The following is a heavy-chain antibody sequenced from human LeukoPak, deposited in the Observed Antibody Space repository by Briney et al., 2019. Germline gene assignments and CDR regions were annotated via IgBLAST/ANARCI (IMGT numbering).Heavy chain of an antibody. D-gene: IGHD1-1*01. J-gene: IGHJ4*02. V-gene: IGHV5-51*01. CDR3: ARRPRTDFDY. Sequence: GESLQISCKGSGFSFSSYWIGLVRQLPGKGLEWMGIIYPGDSDTRYSPSFQGQVTISADKSISTAYLQWSSLKASDTAMYYCARRPRTDFDYWGQGTLVTVSS. CDR1: GFSFSSYW. CDR2: IYPGDSDT.